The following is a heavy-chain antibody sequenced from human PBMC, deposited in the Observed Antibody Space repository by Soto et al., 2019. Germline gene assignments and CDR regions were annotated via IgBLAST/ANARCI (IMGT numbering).Heavy chain of an antibody. Sequence: SETLSLTCAVSGGSISSGGYSWSWIRQPPGKGLEWIGYIYHSGSTYYNPSLKSRVTISVDRSKNQFSLKLSSVTAADTAVYYCASSGKVNGFDYWGQGTLVTVSS. CDR2: IYHSGST. CDR3: ASSGKVNGFDY. D-gene: IGHD3-10*01. J-gene: IGHJ4*02. V-gene: IGHV4-30-2*01. CDR1: GGSISSGGYS.